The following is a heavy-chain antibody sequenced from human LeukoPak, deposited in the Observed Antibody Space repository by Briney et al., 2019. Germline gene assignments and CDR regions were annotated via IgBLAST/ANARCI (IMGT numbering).Heavy chain of an antibody. CDR3: ARESREMATLIDY. D-gene: IGHD5-24*01. Sequence: GGSLRLSCAASGFTFSSYEMNWVRQAPGKGLEWVSYISSSGSTRYFADSVKGRFTISRDNAKNSLYLQMNSLRAEDTAVCYCARESREMATLIDYWGQGTLVTVSS. V-gene: IGHV3-48*03. J-gene: IGHJ4*02. CDR2: ISSSGSTR. CDR1: GFTFSSYE.